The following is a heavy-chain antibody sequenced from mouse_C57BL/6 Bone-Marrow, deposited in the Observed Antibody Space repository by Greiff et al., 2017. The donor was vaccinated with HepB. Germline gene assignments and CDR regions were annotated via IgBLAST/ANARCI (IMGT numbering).Heavy chain of an antibody. CDR3: AILYYGSSPAWFAY. D-gene: IGHD1-1*01. V-gene: IGHV1-74*01. CDR2: IHPSDSDT. J-gene: IGHJ3*01. CDR1: GYTFTSYW. Sequence: QVQLQQPGAELVKPGASVKVSCKASGYTFTSYWMHWVKQRPGQGLEWIGRIHPSDSDTNYNQKFKGKATLTVDKSSSTAYMQLSSLTSEDSAVYYCAILYYGSSPAWFAYWGQGTLVTVSA.